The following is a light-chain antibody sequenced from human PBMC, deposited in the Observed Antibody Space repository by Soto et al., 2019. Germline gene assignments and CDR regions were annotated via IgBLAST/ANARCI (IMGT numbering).Light chain of an antibody. CDR1: QSLLHSNGYNY. V-gene: IGKV2-28*01. CDR3: MQVLQTRT. J-gene: IGKJ1*01. CDR2: LGS. Sequence: DIVMTQSPLSLPVTPGEPASISCRSSQSLLHSNGYNYLDWYLQKPGQSPQLLIYLGSNRASGVPDRFSGSGSGTDFTPKISRVEAEDVGVYYCMQVLQTRTFGQGTKVEIE.